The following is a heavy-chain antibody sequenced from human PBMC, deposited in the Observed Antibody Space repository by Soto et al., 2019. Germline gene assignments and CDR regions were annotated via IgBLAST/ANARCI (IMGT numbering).Heavy chain of an antibody. D-gene: IGHD6-19*01. CDR2: IWYDGSNK. CDR1: GFTFSSYG. V-gene: IGHV3-33*01. Sequence: QVQLVESGGGVVQPGRSLRLSCAASGFTFSSYGMHWVRQAPGKGLEWVAVIWYDGSNKYYADSVKGRFTISRDNSKNTLYLQMTSLRAEDTAVYYCARDTIAVAGTYYYYYGMDVWGQGTTVTVSS. J-gene: IGHJ6*02. CDR3: ARDTIAVAGTYYYYYGMDV.